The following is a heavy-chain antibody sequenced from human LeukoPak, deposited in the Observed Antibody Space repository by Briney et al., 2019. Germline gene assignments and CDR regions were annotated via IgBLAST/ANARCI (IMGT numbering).Heavy chain of an antibody. CDR1: GGSISSSSYY. D-gene: IGHD3-16*02. CDR2: IYYSGST. J-gene: IGHJ4*02. Sequence: SGTLSLTCTVSGGSISSSSYYWGWIRQPPGKGLGWIGSIYYSGSTYYNPSLKSRVTISVDTSKNQFSLKLSSVTAADTAVYYCARHVHDYIWGSYRHGRYDYWGQGTLVTVSS. CDR3: ARHVHDYIWGSYRHGRYDY. V-gene: IGHV4-39*01.